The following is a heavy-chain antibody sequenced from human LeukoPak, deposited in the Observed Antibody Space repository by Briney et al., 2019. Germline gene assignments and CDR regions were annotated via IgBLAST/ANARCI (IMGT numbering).Heavy chain of an antibody. D-gene: IGHD6-6*01. CDR3: ARDHSSSSGLDY. CDR1: GFTFNNYA. J-gene: IGHJ4*02. Sequence: TGGSLRPSCAASGFTFNNYAMNWVRQAPGKGLEWVSVISGSGGTTYYADSVKGRFTISRDNAKNSLYLQMNSLRAEDTAVYYCARDHSSSSGLDYWGQGTLVTVSS. CDR2: ISGSGGTT. V-gene: IGHV3-23*01.